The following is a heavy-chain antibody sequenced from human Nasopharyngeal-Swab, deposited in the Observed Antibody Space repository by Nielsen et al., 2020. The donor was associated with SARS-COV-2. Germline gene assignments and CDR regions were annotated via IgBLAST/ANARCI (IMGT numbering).Heavy chain of an antibody. V-gene: IGHV3-21*01. D-gene: IGHD4-17*01. CDR2: ISSSSSYI. CDR1: GFTFSSYG. CDR3: ARTRSPYGDYVDFDY. Sequence: GESLKISCAASGFTFSSYGMNWVRQAPGKGLEWVSSISSSSSYIYYADSVKGRFTISRDNAKNSLYLQMNSLRAEDTAVYYCARTRSPYGDYVDFDYWGQGTLVTVSS. J-gene: IGHJ4*02.